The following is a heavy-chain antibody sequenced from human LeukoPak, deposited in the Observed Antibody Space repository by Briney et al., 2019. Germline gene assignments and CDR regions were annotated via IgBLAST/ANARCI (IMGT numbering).Heavy chain of an antibody. CDR2: IKQDGSEK. Sequence: GGSLRLSCAASGFTFSSYWMSWVRQAPGKGLEWVANIKQDGSEKYYVDSVKGRFTISRDNAKSSLYLQMNSLRAEDTAVYYCARDHYYDSSGYWDWFDPWGQGTLVTVSS. CDR3: ARDHYYDSSGYWDWFDP. D-gene: IGHD3-22*01. J-gene: IGHJ5*02. V-gene: IGHV3-7*01. CDR1: GFTFSSYW.